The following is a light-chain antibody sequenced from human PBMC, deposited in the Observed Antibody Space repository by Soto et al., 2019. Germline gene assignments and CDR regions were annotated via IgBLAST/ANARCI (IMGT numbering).Light chain of an antibody. V-gene: IGKV3-15*01. J-gene: IGKJ1*01. Sequence: EIVMTQSPATLSVSPGERATLSCRASQSVSNNLAWYQKKPGQAPRLLIYGASTRATGSPARFSGSGSGTEFTLTIGSLQSEDFAFYYCQQYNNWWTFGQGTRVDIK. CDR1: QSVSNN. CDR2: GAS. CDR3: QQYNNWWT.